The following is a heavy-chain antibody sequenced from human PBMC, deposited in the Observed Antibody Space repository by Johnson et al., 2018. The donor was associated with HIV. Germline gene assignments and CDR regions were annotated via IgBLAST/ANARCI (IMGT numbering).Heavy chain of an antibody. CDR3: ARAPEVRGVDAFDI. Sequence: QVQLVESGGGVVQPGRSLRLSCAASGFTFSDYYMSWIRQTPGKGLEWVSYITISGATKYYADSVKGRFTISRDNTENLVYLQMNILSAEDTAVYYCARAPEVRGVDAFDIWGQGTVVTVSS. CDR1: GFTFSDYY. V-gene: IGHV3-11*04. D-gene: IGHD3-10*01. CDR2: ITISGATK. J-gene: IGHJ3*02.